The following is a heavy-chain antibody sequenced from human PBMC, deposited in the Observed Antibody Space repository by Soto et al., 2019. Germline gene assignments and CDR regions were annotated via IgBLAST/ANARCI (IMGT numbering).Heavy chain of an antibody. Sequence: QVQLVQSGAEVKKPGSSVKVSCKASGGTFSNYPISWVRQAPGQGLEWMGGIIPIFGTVNYAQKFQVRVTITAAESTSTAYMELSSLRSEDTAVYYCARGNHRWIQLWYFDLWGRGTLVTVSS. CDR2: IIPIFGTV. CDR3: ARGNHRWIQLWYFDL. V-gene: IGHV1-69*12. CDR1: GGTFSNYP. D-gene: IGHD5-18*01. J-gene: IGHJ2*01.